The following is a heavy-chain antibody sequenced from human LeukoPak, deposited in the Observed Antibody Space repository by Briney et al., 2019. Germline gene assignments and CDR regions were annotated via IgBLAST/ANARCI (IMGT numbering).Heavy chain of an antibody. CDR1: GYTFTSNG. CDR3: ARYYHDGSGYYRGAFDI. V-gene: IGHV1-18*01. CDR2: TSAYNGNT. J-gene: IGHJ3*02. Sequence: ASVKVSCKASGYTFTSNGVSWVRQAPGQGLEWMGWTSAYNGNTNYAQKLQGRVTMTTDTSTSTAYMELRSLRSDDTAVYYCARYYHDGSGYYRGAFDIWGQGTLVTVSS. D-gene: IGHD3-22*01.